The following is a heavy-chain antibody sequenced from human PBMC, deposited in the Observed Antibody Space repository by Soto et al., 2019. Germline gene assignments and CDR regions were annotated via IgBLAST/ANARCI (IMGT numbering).Heavy chain of an antibody. V-gene: IGHV1-2*04. CDR1: GYTFTGYY. Sequence: GASVKVSCKASGYTFTGYYMHWVRQAPGQGLEWMGWINPNSGGTNYAQKFRGWVTMTRDTSISTAYMELSRLRSDDTAVYYCARDSCSGGTCPWGQGTLVTVSS. D-gene: IGHD2-15*01. CDR3: ARDSCSGGTCP. CDR2: INPNSGGT. J-gene: IGHJ5*02.